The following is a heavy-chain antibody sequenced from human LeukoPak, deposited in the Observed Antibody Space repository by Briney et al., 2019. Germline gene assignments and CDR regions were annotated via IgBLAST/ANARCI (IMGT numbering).Heavy chain of an antibody. Sequence: QAGGSLRLSCAASGFTFSSYGMPWVRQAPGKGLEWVAVISYDGSNKYYADSVKGRFTISRDNSKNTLYLQMNSLRAEDTAVYYCARGYSYGYYYFDYWGQGTLVTVSS. CDR1: GFTFSSYG. CDR3: ARGYSYGYYYFDY. V-gene: IGHV3-30*03. J-gene: IGHJ4*02. D-gene: IGHD5-18*01. CDR2: ISYDGSNK.